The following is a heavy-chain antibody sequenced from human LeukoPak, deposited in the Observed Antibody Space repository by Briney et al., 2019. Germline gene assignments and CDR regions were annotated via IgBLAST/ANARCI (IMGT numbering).Heavy chain of an antibody. CDR1: GDSISSYY. CDR3: ASADSSSADPYYYYYMDV. V-gene: IGHV4-4*09. J-gene: IGHJ6*03. CDR2: IYTSGST. Sequence: SETLSLTCTVSGDSISSYYWSWIRQPPGKGLEWIGYIYTSGSTNYNPSLKSRVTISVDTSKNQFSLKLSSVTAADTAVYYCASADSSSADPYYYYYMDVWGKGTTVTVSS. D-gene: IGHD6-6*01.